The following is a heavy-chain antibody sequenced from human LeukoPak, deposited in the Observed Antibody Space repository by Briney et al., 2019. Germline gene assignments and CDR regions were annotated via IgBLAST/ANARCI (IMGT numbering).Heavy chain of an antibody. V-gene: IGHV4-4*07. Sequence: SETLSLTCTVSGGSISSYYWSWIRQPAGKGLEWIGRIYTSGSTNYNPSLKSRVTMSVDTSKNQFSLKLSSVTAADTAVYYCARDSRSYYYDSSGYYYFDYWGQGTLVTVSS. CDR1: GGSISSYY. J-gene: IGHJ4*02. D-gene: IGHD3-22*01. CDR2: IYTSGST. CDR3: ARDSRSYYYDSSGYYYFDY.